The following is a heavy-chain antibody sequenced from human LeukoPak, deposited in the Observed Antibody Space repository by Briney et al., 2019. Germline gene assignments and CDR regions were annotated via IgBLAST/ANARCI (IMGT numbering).Heavy chain of an antibody. Sequence: SETLSLTCTVSGGSVRSYYWSWIRQPPGKGLEWIGYIYYSGSTNYNPSLKSRVTMSVDSSKNQFSLKLSSVTAADTAVYYCARTYSGSAIDYWGQGTLVTVSS. CDR2: IYYSGST. CDR1: GGSVRSYY. CDR3: ARTYSGSAIDY. V-gene: IGHV4-59*02. J-gene: IGHJ4*02. D-gene: IGHD1-26*01.